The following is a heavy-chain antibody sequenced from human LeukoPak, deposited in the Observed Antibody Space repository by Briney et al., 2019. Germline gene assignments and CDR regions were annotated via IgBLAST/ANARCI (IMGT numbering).Heavy chain of an antibody. J-gene: IGHJ4*02. V-gene: IGHV4-59*08. CDR3: ARHSGDYGGYYFDY. CDR1: GGSISSYY. CDR2: IHYSGST. Sequence: SETLSLTCTVSGGSISSYYGSWIRQPPGKGLEWIGYIHYSGSTNYNPSLKSRVTISVDTSKNQFSLKLSSVTAADTAVYYCARHSGDYGGYYFDYWGQGTLVTVSS. D-gene: IGHD4-23*01.